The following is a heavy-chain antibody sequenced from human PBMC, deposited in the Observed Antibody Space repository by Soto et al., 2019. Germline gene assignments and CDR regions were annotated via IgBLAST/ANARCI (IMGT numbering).Heavy chain of an antibody. CDR2: IYFSGRT. D-gene: IGHD3-16*01. CDR3: ARVPIDTYMIYWSDP. J-gene: IGHJ5*02. V-gene: IGHV4-61*01. Sequence: PETLSLTCTVSGDSVSRGPSSWTWIRQPPGKGLEWVGHIYFSGRTNYIPSLESRVTIPLATSKNQFSLKLTSVTAADTAVYYCARVPIDTYMIYWSDPWGQGTLVTVSS. CDR1: GDSVSRGPSS.